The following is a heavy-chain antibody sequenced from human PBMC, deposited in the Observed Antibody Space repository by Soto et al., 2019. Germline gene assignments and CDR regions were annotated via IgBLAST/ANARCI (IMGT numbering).Heavy chain of an antibody. J-gene: IGHJ4*02. CDR2: IYYSGST. CDR1: GRSISSCDYY. CDR3: ARDGYYYGGSGYNEPLVIEV. D-gene: IGHD3-22*01. V-gene: IGHV4-30-4*01. Sequence: PSGPLSLTYTVSGRSISSCDYYWSWIRQPPGKGLEWIGYIYYSGSTYYNPSLKSRVTISVDTSKNQFSLKLSSVTAADTAVYYCARDGYYYGGSGYNEPLVIEVWGQGTLVTVSS.